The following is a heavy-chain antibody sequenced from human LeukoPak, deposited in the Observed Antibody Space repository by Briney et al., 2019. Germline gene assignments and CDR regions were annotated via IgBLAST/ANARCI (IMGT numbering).Heavy chain of an antibody. J-gene: IGHJ4*02. Sequence: SGRSLRLPCAASGFTFSSHGMHWVRQAPGKGLEWVAVIWYDGSNKYYADSVKGRFTISRDNSKNTLCLQMNSLRAEDTAVYYCARNDKGNSYGYSIDYWGQGTLVTVSS. CDR2: IWYDGSNK. CDR1: GFTFSSHG. V-gene: IGHV3-33*01. CDR3: ARNDKGNSYGYSIDY. D-gene: IGHD5-18*01.